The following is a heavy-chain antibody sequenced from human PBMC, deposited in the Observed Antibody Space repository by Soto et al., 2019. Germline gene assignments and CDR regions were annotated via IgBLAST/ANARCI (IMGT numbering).Heavy chain of an antibody. D-gene: IGHD3-3*01. CDR1: GFTFSSYA. CDR2: ISGSGGST. CDR3: AKCRITICGVAPINYYYGMDV. V-gene: IGHV3-23*01. J-gene: IGHJ6*04. Sequence: GGSLRLSCAASGFTFSSYAMSWVRQAPGKGLEWVSAISGSGGSTYYADSVKGRFTISRDNSKNTLYLQMNSLRAEDTAVYYCAKCRITICGVAPINYYYGMDVWGKGTTVTVSS.